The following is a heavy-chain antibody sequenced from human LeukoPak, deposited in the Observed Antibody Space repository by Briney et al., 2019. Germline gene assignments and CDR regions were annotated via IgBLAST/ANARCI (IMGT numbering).Heavy chain of an antibody. J-gene: IGHJ5*02. V-gene: IGHV4-59*01. CDR3: ARDGYSSSWYFLDWFDP. Sequence: PSETLSLTCTVSGGSISSFYWSWIRQPPGKGLEWIGYISDSGSTNYNPSLKSRVTISVDTSKNKFSLKLSSVTAADTAVYYCARDGYSSSWYFLDWFDPWGQGTLVTVSS. D-gene: IGHD6-13*01. CDR1: GGSISSFY. CDR2: ISDSGST.